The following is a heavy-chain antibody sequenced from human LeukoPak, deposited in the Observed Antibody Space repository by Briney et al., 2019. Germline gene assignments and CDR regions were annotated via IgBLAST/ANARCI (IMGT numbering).Heavy chain of an antibody. CDR3: ATTLGATWGAFDI. V-gene: IGHV1-3*01. D-gene: IGHD1-26*01. Sequence: GASVKVSCKASGYTFTSYAMHWVRQAPGQRLEGMGWINAGNGNTKYSQKLQGRVTMTTDTSTSTAYMELRSLRSDDAAVYYCATTLGATWGAFDIWGQGTMVTVSS. J-gene: IGHJ3*02. CDR1: GYTFTSYA. CDR2: INAGNGNT.